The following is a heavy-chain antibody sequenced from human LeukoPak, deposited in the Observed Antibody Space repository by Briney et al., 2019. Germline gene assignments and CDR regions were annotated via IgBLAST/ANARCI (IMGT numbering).Heavy chain of an antibody. D-gene: IGHD4-17*01. CDR1: GGSISSSSYY. V-gene: IGHV4-39*01. Sequence: KPSETLSLTCTVSGGSISSSSYYWGWIRRPPGKGLEWIGSIYYSGSTYYNPSLKSRVTISVDTSKNQFSLKLSSVTAADTAVYYCARGRYGDYSNNWFDPWGQGTLVTVSS. CDR3: ARGRYGDYSNNWFDP. J-gene: IGHJ5*02. CDR2: IYYSGST.